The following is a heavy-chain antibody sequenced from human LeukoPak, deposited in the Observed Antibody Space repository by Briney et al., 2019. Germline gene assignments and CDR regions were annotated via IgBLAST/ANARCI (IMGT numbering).Heavy chain of an antibody. CDR1: GYSITSGYY. V-gene: IGHV4-38-2*01. D-gene: IGHD4-11*01. CDR3: ARRYSNYFFDY. Sequence: SEILSLTCAVSGYSITSGYYWAWIRQPPGKGLEWIGNIYHSGSTYYNASLKSRVTISVDTSKNQFSLKLSSVTAADTAVYYCARRYSNYFFDYWGQGTLVTVSS. J-gene: IGHJ4*02. CDR2: IYHSGST.